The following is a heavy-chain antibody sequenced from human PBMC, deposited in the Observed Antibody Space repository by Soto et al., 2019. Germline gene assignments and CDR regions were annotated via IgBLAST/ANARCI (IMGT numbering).Heavy chain of an antibody. CDR2: ISSGGSAM. CDR3: ARGDIMDV. J-gene: IGHJ6*02. CDR1: GFSFSDYY. Sequence: PGGSLRLSCAASGFSFSDYYMIWIRQAPGKGLEWVSHISSGGSAMYSADSVKGRFTISRDNVKNSLYLQMNSLRAEDTAVYYCARGDIMDVWGQGTTVTVS. V-gene: IGHV3-11*01.